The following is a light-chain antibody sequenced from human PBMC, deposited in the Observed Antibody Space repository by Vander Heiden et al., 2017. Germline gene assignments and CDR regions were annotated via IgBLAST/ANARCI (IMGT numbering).Light chain of an antibody. CDR1: QSLLHSNGYNY. Sequence: DIVMTQSPLSLPVTPGEPASISCRSSQSLLHSNGYNYLDWYLQKPGQSPQVLIYLGSNRASGVPDRFSGSGSGTDFTLKIIIVEAEDVGVYYCRQALQTPYTFGQGTKLEIK. J-gene: IGKJ2*01. CDR2: LGS. V-gene: IGKV2-28*01. CDR3: RQALQTPYT.